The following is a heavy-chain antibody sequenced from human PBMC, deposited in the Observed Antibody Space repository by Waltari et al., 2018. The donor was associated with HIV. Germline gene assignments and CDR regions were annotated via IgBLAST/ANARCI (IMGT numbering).Heavy chain of an antibody. CDR3: ARDRERNFYYHGVDV. CDR2: ISPNSGDT. V-gene: IGHV1-2*02. Sequence: QVQLVQSGAEVKKPGASVKVSCKASGYKFTGYYVHWVRQAPGQGLEWMGWISPNSGDTNYAQSFQDRVTMTRDTSINTAYMDLSRLRSDDTAVYYCARDRERNFYYHGVDVWGQGT. J-gene: IGHJ6*02. CDR1: GYKFTGYY.